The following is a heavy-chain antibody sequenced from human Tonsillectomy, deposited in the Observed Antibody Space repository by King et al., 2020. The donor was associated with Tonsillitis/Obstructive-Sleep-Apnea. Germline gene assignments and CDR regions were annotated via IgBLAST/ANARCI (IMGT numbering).Heavy chain of an antibody. D-gene: IGHD1-7*01. CDR3: AGDGDNWNYADAFDI. V-gene: IGHV3-20*04. J-gene: IGHJ3*02. CDR1: GFKFDEYG. Sequence: EVQLVESGGGVVRPGGSLRLSCAASGFKFDEYGMSWVRQAPGKGLEWVSGINWNGGSTGYGDSVKGRFTISRDNAKNSLYLEMNSLRAEDTALYYCAGDGDNWNYADAFDIWGQGTMVTVSS. CDR2: INWNGGST.